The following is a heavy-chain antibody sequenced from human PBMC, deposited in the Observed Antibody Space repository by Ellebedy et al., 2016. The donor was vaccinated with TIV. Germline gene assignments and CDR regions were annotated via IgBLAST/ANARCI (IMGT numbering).Heavy chain of an antibody. Sequence: SETLSLXXAVSGGSIISSNWWSWVRQPPGKGLEWIGEISHSGSTKYNPSLKSRVTISVDKSKNQFSLKLSSVTAADTALYYCARLGAVAGTGLDYWGQGTLVTVSS. J-gene: IGHJ4*02. CDR2: ISHSGST. D-gene: IGHD6-19*01. CDR3: ARLGAVAGTGLDY. CDR1: GGSIISSNW. V-gene: IGHV4-4*02.